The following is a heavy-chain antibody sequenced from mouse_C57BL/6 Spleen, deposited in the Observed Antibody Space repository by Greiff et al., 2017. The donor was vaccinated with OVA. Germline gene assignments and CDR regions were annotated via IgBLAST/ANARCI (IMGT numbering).Heavy chain of an antibody. V-gene: IGHV1-50*01. CDR2: IDPSDSYT. Sequence: QVQLQQPGAELVKPGASVKLSCKASGYTFTSYWMQWVKQRPGQGLEWIGEIDPSDSYTNYNQKFKGKATLTVDTSSSTAYMQLSSLTSEDSAVYYCAGYNYYGNWYFDVWGTGTTVTVSS. CDR1: GYTFTSYW. D-gene: IGHD1-2*01. J-gene: IGHJ1*03. CDR3: AGYNYYGNWYFDV.